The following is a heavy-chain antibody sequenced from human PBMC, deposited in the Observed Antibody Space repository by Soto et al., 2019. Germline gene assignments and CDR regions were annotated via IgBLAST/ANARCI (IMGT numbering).Heavy chain of an antibody. CDR2: IYYSGST. D-gene: IGHD5-18*01. CDR3: ARSKVDTAMVFDY. V-gene: IGHV4-61*01. Sequence: PSETLSLTCTVSGGSVSSGSYYWSWIRQPPGKGLEWIGYIYYSGSTNYNPSLKSRVTISVDTSKNQFSLKLSSVTAADTAVYYCARSKVDTAMVFDYWGQGTLVTVSS. CDR1: GGSVSSGSYY. J-gene: IGHJ4*02.